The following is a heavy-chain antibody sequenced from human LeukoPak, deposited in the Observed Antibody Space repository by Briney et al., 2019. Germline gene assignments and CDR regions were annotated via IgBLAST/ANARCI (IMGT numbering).Heavy chain of an antibody. D-gene: IGHD5-24*01. Sequence: PGGSLRLSCAASGFTVSSNYMSWVRQAPGKGLEWVSVIYSGGSTYYADSVKGRLTISRDNSKNTLYLQMNSLRAEDTAVYYCARAPPDKRYYYYYYMDVWGKGTTVTVSS. CDR1: GFTVSSNY. V-gene: IGHV3-53*01. J-gene: IGHJ6*03. CDR3: ARAPPDKRYYYYYYMDV. CDR2: IYSGGST.